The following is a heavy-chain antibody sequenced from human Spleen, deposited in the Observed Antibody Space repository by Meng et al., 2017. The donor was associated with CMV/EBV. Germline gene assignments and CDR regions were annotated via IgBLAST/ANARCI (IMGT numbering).Heavy chain of an antibody. CDR2: NYYRAST. J-gene: IGHJ4*02. CDR3: DRDRDSSGYYSDY. D-gene: IGHD3-22*01. Sequence: QGPVQESGPVLVTRPQTRSPSYTFSGGSNGSGDYYGRRIRRPPRKGLEWIGSNYYRASTYYNPSLKVRVTISVDTSKNQFSLKMSSVTAADAAVYYCDRDRDSSGYYSDYWGQGTLVTVSS. V-gene: IGHV4-30-4*08. CDR1: GGSNGSGDYY.